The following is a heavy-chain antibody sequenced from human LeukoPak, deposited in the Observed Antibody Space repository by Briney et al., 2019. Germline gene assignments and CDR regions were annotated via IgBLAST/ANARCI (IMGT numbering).Heavy chain of an antibody. Sequence: ASVKVSCKVSGYTLTELSMHWLLQAPGKGLEWMGGFDPEDGETIYAQKFQGRVTMTEDTSTDTAYMELSSLRSEDTAVYYCATDGWAVAGNTEYYFDYWGQGTLVAVSS. CDR1: GYTLTELS. J-gene: IGHJ4*02. CDR3: ATDGWAVAGNTEYYFDY. CDR2: FDPEDGET. V-gene: IGHV1-24*01. D-gene: IGHD6-19*01.